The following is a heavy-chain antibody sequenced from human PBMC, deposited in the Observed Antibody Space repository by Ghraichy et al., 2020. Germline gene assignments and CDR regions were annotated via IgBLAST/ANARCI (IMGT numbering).Heavy chain of an antibody. J-gene: IGHJ4*02. CDR1: NGPFDSYY. Sequence: SQTLSLTSAVYNGPFDSYYWSWIRQPPGKGLEWIGEINHSGSTNYNPSRKSRVTISVDRIKNQFSLRLSSVTAADTAVYYCARGRKSSQQLVPLPFDYWGQGTRVTVS. CDR3: ARGRKSSQQLVPLPFDY. CDR2: INHSGST. V-gene: IGHV4-34*01. D-gene: IGHD6-13*01.